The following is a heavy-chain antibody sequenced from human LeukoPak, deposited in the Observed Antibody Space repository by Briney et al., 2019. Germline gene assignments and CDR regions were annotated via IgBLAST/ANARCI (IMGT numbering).Heavy chain of an antibody. CDR1: GGSISSYY. Sequence: PSETLSLTCTVSGGSISSYYWSWIRQPPGKGLEWIGYIYYSGSTNYNPSLKSRVTISVDTSKNQFSLKLSSVTAADTAVYYCAGLGDSGRYYYYYMDVWGKGPRSPSP. J-gene: IGHJ6*03. D-gene: IGHD6-25*01. CDR2: IYYSGST. V-gene: IGHV4-59*01. CDR3: AGLGDSGRYYYYYMDV.